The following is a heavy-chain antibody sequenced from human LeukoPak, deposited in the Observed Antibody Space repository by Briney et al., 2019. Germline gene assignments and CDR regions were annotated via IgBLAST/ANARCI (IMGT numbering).Heavy chain of an antibody. CDR2: IYTSGST. D-gene: IGHD4-17*01. J-gene: IGHJ5*02. CDR3: ARQGGYGDYEGFDP. Sequence: SETLSLTCTVSGGSISSYYWSWIRQPPGKGLEWIGYIYTSGSTNYNPSLKSRVTISVDTSKNQFSLKLSSVTAADTAVYYCARQGGYGDYEGFDPWGQGTLGTVSS. CDR1: GGSISSYY. V-gene: IGHV4-4*09.